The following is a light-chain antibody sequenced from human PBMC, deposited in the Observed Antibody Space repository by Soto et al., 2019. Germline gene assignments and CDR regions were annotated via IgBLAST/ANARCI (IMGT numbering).Light chain of an antibody. Sequence: AIRMTQSPSSFSASTGDRVTITCRVSQGISSYLAWYQQKPGKAPKLLIYAASTLQSGVPSRFSGSGSGTDFTLTISNLQPEDFATYYCQQSYSTLPITFGQGTRLEIK. CDR2: AAS. CDR1: QGISSY. J-gene: IGKJ5*01. V-gene: IGKV1-8*01. CDR3: QQSYSTLPIT.